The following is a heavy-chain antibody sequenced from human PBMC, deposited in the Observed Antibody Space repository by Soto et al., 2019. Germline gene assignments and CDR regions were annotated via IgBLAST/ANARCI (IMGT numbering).Heavy chain of an antibody. V-gene: IGHV5-51*01. J-gene: IGHJ4*02. Sequence: GESLKISCKSSGYSFTTYWIVWVLQMPGKGLEWMGIIYPGDSDTRYSPSFQGQVTISADKSISTAYLQWSSLKASDSAMFYCARKDIAGNSVDFWGQGTLVTVSS. D-gene: IGHD6-13*01. CDR3: ARKDIAGNSVDF. CDR2: IYPGDSDT. CDR1: GYSFTTYW.